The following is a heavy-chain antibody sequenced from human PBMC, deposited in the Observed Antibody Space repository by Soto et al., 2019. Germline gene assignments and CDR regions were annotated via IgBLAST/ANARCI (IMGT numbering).Heavy chain of an antibody. CDR2: INPNSGGT. Sequence: PAASVKVSCKVSGYTLTELSMHWVRQAPGQGLEWMGWINPNSGGTNYAQKFQGWVTMTRDTSISTAYMELSRLRSDDTAVYYCARDKITMVRVPYYYYGMDVRGQGTTVTVPS. CDR1: GYTLTELS. D-gene: IGHD3-10*01. CDR3: ARDKITMVRVPYYYYGMDV. J-gene: IGHJ6*02. V-gene: IGHV1-2*04.